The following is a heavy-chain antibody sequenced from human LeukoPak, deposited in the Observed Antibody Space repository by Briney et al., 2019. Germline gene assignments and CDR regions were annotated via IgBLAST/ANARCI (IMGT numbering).Heavy chain of an antibody. CDR3: AKAVDDYLFDY. J-gene: IGHJ4*02. D-gene: IGHD2/OR15-2a*01. V-gene: IGHV3-23*01. CDR2: IGGSGSST. CDR1: GFTFNTYA. Sequence: GGFLRLSCAASGFTFNTYAMSWVRQAPGKGLEWVSGIGGSGSSTYYAESVKGRFTISRDNSKNTLYLQMNSLRAEDTAAYYCAKAVDDYLFDYWGQGTLVTVSS.